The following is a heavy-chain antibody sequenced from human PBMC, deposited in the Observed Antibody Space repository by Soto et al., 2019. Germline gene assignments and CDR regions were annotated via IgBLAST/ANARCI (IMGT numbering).Heavy chain of an antibody. CDR3: ARDMGSTVKPGNAFDI. J-gene: IGHJ3*02. CDR1: GDSVSSNSAA. Sequence: SPTLSLTCAISGDSVSSNSAAWNWIRQSPSRGLEWLGRTYYRSKWYNDYAVSVKSRITINPDTSKNQFSLQLNSVTPEDTAVYYCARDMGSTVKPGNAFDIWGQGTMVTVSS. D-gene: IGHD4-17*01. CDR2: TYYRSKWYN. V-gene: IGHV6-1*01.